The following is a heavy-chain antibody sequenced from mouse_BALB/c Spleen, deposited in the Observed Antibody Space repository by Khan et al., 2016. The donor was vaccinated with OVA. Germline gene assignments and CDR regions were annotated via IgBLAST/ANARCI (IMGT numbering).Heavy chain of an antibody. CDR2: INPYTDGP. V-gene: IGHV1S136*01. Sequence: IQLVQSGPELVKPGASVKMSCKASGYTFTSYVMHWVKQKPGQGLEWIGYINPYTDGPTYTEKFKGQATLTSDNSSSPAYLELSSLTSEDSAVNYCGRRDYVGRSSFAYWGQGTLVTGSA. CDR3: GRRDYVGRSSFAY. J-gene: IGHJ3*01. CDR1: GYTFTSYV. D-gene: IGHD1-1*01.